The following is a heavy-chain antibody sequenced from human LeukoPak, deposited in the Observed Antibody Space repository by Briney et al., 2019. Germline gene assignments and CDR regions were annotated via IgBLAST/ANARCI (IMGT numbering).Heavy chain of an antibody. CDR1: GFTISSYW. V-gene: IGHV3-74*01. CDR2: INYRGTIT. Sequence: GGSLRLSCAASGFTISSYWMHWVRQAPGKVLVWVSEINYRGTITSYVDSVKGRFTISRDIAKNTLYLQMNSLRADDTAVYYCAREITENRASGSCDGFDLWGRGTLVTVSS. D-gene: IGHD1-26*01. J-gene: IGHJ2*01. CDR3: AREITENRASGSCDGFDL.